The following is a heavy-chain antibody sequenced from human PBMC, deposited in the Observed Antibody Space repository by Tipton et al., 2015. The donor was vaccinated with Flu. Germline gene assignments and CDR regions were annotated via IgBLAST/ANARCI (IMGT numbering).Heavy chain of an antibody. D-gene: IGHD3-10*01. V-gene: IGHV4-38-2*01. CDR3: ARSTYYYGSGSSDY. J-gene: IGHJ4*02. Sequence: GLVKPSETLSLICAVSDYSISSGYYWGWIRQPPGKGLEWIGCISHTGRTYYSPSLKSRVTISVDTAKNQFSQRLNSVTASDTAVYYCARSTYYYGSGSSDYWGQGTLVTVSS. CDR1: DYSISSGYY. CDR2: ISHTGRT.